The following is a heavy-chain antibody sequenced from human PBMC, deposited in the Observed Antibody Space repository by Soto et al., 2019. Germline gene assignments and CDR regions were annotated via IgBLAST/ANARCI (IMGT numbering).Heavy chain of an antibody. CDR3: AKGWDDYGDYGLGYYYYYMDV. V-gene: IGHV3-23*01. Sequence: GGSLRLSCAASGFTFSSYAMSWVRQAPGKGLEWVSAISGSGGSTYYADSVKGRFTISRDNSKNTLYLQMNSLRAEDTAVYYCAKGWDDYGDYGLGYYYYYMDVWGKGTTVTVSS. CDR2: ISGSGGST. D-gene: IGHD4-17*01. J-gene: IGHJ6*03. CDR1: GFTFSSYA.